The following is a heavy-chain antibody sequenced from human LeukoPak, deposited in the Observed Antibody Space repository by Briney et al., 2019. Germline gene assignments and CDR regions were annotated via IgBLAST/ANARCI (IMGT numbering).Heavy chain of an antibody. J-gene: IGHJ3*02. D-gene: IGHD1-26*01. CDR3: ARSLLVGPTAGAFDI. CDR1: GRNFTRFW. Sequence: GEALQISCKGSGRNFTRFWIGWVRQMPGKGLEWIGIIYPGDSDTRYSPSFQGQVTISVDKSISAAYLQWSSLKPSDTAMYYCARSLLVGPTAGAFDIWGQGTMVTVSS. CDR2: IYPGDSDT. V-gene: IGHV5-51*01.